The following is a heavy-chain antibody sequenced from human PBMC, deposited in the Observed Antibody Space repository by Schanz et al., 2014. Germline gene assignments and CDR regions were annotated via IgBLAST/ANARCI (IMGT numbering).Heavy chain of an antibody. Sequence: EVQLVESGGGLVQPGGSLRLSCAASGFTFSDYYMSWIRQAPGKGLEWVSAISGRDGSTYYADSVKGRFTISRDNFKGALYLQMSSLRAEDTAVYYCARKVVATIGGYYDNWGQGTLVTVSS. V-gene: IGHV3-23*04. CDR1: GFTFSDYY. CDR3: ARKVVATIGGYYDN. D-gene: IGHD5-12*01. J-gene: IGHJ4*02. CDR2: ISGRDGST.